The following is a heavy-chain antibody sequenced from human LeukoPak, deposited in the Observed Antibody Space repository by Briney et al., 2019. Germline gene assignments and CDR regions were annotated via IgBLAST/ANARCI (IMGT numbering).Heavy chain of an antibody. D-gene: IGHD3-22*01. Sequence: GGSLRLSCAASGFTFSSYAMSWFRQAPGKGLEGVSGISGSGDNTYYADSVKGRFTISRDNSKNTLYVQVNSLGTEDTAAYYCAKGSYYDSSGSFYFDYWGQGTLVTVSS. CDR1: GFTFSSYA. V-gene: IGHV3-23*01. CDR3: AKGSYYDSSGSFYFDY. CDR2: ISGSGDNT. J-gene: IGHJ4*02.